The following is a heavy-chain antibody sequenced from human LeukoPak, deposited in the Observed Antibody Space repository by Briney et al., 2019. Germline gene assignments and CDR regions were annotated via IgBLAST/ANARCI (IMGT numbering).Heavy chain of an antibody. D-gene: IGHD1/OR15-1a*01. CDR1: GYSISSGYY. CDR3: ARDMARLNNAFDI. J-gene: IGHJ3*02. V-gene: IGHV4-38-2*02. Sequence: PSETLSLTCTVSGYSISSGYYWGWIRQPPGKGLEWIGSIYHSGSTYYNPSLKSRVTISVDTSKNRFSLKLSSVTAADTAVYYCARDMARLNNAFDIWGQGTMVTVSS. CDR2: IYHSGST.